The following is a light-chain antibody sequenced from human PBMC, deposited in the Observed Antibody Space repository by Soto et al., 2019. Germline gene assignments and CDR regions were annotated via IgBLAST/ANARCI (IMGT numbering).Light chain of an antibody. J-gene: IGKJ1*01. CDR1: QSVRIL. V-gene: IGKV3-15*01. CDR2: GAN. CDR3: QQYNNWPRT. Sequence: EIVMTQSPDTLSVSRGASATLSCRASQSVRILLAWYPPKPGQAPRLLIHGANTRATGIPARFSGSGSGTEFTLTISSLQSEDLAVDDGQQYNNWPRTFGQGTKVDIK.